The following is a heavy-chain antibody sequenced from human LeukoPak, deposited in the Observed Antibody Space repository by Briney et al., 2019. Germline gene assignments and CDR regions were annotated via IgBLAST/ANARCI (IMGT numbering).Heavy chain of an antibody. Sequence: GSLRLSCAASGFTFSVTSMHWVRQAPGKGLEYVSVISSNGGSTSYANSVKGRFTISRDNSKNTLYLQMGSLRAEDMAVYYCARDLSGGGLDYWGQGTLVSVSS. J-gene: IGHJ4*02. CDR3: ARDLSGGGLDY. V-gene: IGHV3-64*01. D-gene: IGHD3-10*01. CDR2: ISSNGGST. CDR1: GFTFSVTS.